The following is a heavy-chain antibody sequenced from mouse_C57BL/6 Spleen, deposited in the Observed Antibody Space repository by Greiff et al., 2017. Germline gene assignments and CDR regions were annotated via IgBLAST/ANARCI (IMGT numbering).Heavy chain of an antibody. CDR3: ARGGGVYDGYLYYFDY. CDR1: GYTFTDYY. CDR2: IGPGSGST. D-gene: IGHD2-3*01. V-gene: IGHV1-77*01. Sequence: QVQLQQSGAELVKPGASVTISCKASGYTFTDYYINWVKQRPGQGLEWIGKIGPGSGSTYYNEKFKGKATLTADKSSSTAYMQLSSLTSEDSAVYFCARGGGVYDGYLYYFDYWGQGTTLTVSS. J-gene: IGHJ2*01.